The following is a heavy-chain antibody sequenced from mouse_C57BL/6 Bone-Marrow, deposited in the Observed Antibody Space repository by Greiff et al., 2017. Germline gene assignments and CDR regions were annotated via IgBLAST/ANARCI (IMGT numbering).Heavy chain of an antibody. J-gene: IGHJ3*01. Sequence: VQLQQSGAELVKPGASVKLSCTASGFNIKDYYMHWVKQRTEQGLEWIGRIDPEDGETKYAPKFPGKATRTADTSSNTAYLQLSSLTSEDTAVYYCARGAFAYWGQGTLVTVSA. V-gene: IGHV14-2*01. CDR2: IDPEDGET. CDR1: GFNIKDYY. CDR3: ARGAFAY.